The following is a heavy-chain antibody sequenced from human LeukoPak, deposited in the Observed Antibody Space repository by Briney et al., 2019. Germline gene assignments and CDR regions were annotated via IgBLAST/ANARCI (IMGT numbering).Heavy chain of an antibody. D-gene: IGHD2-8*01. CDR1: GFTFSSYG. J-gene: IGHJ6*02. V-gene: IGHV3-30*18. CDR2: ISYDGSNK. Sequence: GRSLRLSCAASGFTFSSYGMHWVRQAPGKGLEWVAVISYDGSNKYYADSVKGRFTISRDNSKNTLYLQMNSLRAEDTAVYYCANSDRTYGVRGYYGMDVWGQGTTVTVSS. CDR3: ANSDRTYGVRGYYGMDV.